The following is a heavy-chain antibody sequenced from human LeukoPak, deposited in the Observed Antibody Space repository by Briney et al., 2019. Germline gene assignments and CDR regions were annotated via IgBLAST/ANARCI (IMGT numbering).Heavy chain of an antibody. D-gene: IGHD3-16*01. CDR3: AREGDYRADY. J-gene: IGHJ4*02. Sequence: ASVKVSCKASGYTFTGLYIHWVRQAPGQGLEWMGWIHPNSGATNYAQKFQGRVTMTRDTSISTAYMELSSLRSDDTAVYYCAREGDYRADYWGQGTLVTVSP. CDR2: IHPNSGAT. CDR1: GYTFTGLY. V-gene: IGHV1-2*02.